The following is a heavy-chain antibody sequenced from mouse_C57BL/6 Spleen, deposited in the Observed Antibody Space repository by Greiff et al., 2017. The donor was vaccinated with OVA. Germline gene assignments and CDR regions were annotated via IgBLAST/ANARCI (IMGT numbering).Heavy chain of an antibody. CDR3: ASPSLDYDYAWYFDV. CDR2: INPNYGTT. D-gene: IGHD2-4*01. CDR1: GYSFTDYN. Sequence: VQLKESGPELVKPGASVKISCKASGYSFTDYNMNWVKQSNGKSLEWIGVINPNYGTTSYNQKFKGKATLTVDQSSSTAYMQLNSLTSEDSAVYYGASPSLDYDYAWYFDVWGTGTTVTVSS. J-gene: IGHJ1*03. V-gene: IGHV1-39*01.